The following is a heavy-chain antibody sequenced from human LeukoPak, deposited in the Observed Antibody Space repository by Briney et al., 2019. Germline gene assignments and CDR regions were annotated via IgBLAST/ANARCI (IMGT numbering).Heavy chain of an antibody. V-gene: IGHV4-31*03. J-gene: IGHJ4*02. Sequence: SQTLSLTCTVSGGSISSGGYYWSWIRQHPGKGLEWIGYIYYSGSTYYNPSLKSRVTISVDTSKNQFSLKLSSVTAADTAVYYCARRYCTNGVCYRPLPFDYWGQGTLVTVSS. CDR1: GGSISSGGYY. D-gene: IGHD2-8*01. CDR3: ARRYCTNGVCYRPLPFDY. CDR2: IYYSGST.